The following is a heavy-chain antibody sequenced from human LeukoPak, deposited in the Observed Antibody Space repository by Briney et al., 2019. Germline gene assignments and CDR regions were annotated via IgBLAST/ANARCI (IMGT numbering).Heavy chain of an antibody. CDR3: AKPGRTAAGLFDS. V-gene: IGHV3-23*01. CDR2: FSVSGRDT. D-gene: IGHD6-13*01. Sequence: GGSLRLSCAASGFTFKNYAMSWVRQAPGKGLEWVSGFSVSGRDTYYVDSVKGRFTIARDNAKNALYLQMSSRRADDTATYYCAKPGRTAAGLFDSWGPGTRVTVSS. CDR1: GFTFKNYA. J-gene: IGHJ4*02.